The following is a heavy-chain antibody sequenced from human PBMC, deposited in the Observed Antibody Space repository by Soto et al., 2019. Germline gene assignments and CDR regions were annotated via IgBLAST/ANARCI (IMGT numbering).Heavy chain of an antibody. J-gene: IGHJ4*02. CDR1: GFTFSGSA. CDR3: TTPGYCSGGSCYKGSTDY. V-gene: IGHV3-73*01. Sequence: GGSLRLSCAASGFTFSGSAMHWVRQASGKGLEWVGRIRSKANSYATAYAAPVKGRFTISSDDSKNTAYLQMNSLKTEDTAVYYCTTPGYCSGGSCYKGSTDYWGQGTLVTVSS. D-gene: IGHD2-15*01. CDR2: IRSKANSYAT.